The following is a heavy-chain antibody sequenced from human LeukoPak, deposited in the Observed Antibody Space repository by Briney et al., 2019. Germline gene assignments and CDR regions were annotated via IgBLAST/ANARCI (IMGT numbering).Heavy chain of an antibody. Sequence: PGGSLRLSCAASGFTFSSYAMSWIRQAPGKGLEWVSYISSSGGTIYYADSVKGRFTISRDNAKNSLYLQMNSLRAEDTAVYYCARGLVPAASREGFDPWGQGTLVTVSS. D-gene: IGHD2-2*01. V-gene: IGHV3-48*04. CDR2: ISSSGGTI. J-gene: IGHJ5*02. CDR3: ARGLVPAASREGFDP. CDR1: GFTFSSYA.